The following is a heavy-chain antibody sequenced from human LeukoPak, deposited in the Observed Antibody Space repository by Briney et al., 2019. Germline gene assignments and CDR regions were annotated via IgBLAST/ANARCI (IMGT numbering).Heavy chain of an antibody. CDR1: GFTFSSYW. Sequence: GGSLRLSCAASGFTFSSYWMHWVRQAPGKGLVWVSRINSDGSSTSYADSVKGRFTISRDNAKNTLYLQMNSLRAEDTAVYYCARVGHSGSYYAYWGREPWSPSPQ. V-gene: IGHV3-74*01. CDR3: ARVGHSGSYYAY. CDR2: INSDGSST. D-gene: IGHD1-26*01. J-gene: IGHJ4*02.